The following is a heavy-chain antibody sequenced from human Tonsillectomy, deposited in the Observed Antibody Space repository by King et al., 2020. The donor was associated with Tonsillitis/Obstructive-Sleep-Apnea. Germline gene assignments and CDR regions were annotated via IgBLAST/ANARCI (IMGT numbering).Heavy chain of an antibody. CDR3: AGSKGSGSYFDY. CDR2: ISYSGNT. V-gene: IGHV4-59*01. D-gene: IGHD3-3*01. CDR1: GDSINSYY. Sequence: QLQESGPGLVKPSETLSLTCTVSGDSINSYYWSWIRQPPGKGLEWIGYISYSGNTNYNPSLKSRVTISIDTSKNQFSLTLRSVTAADTAVYYCAGSKGSGSYFDYWGQGTLVTVSS. J-gene: IGHJ4*02.